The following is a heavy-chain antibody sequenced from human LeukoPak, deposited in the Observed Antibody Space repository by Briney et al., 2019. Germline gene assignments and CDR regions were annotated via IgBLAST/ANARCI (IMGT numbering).Heavy chain of an antibody. CDR1: GFTFSSYG. J-gene: IGHJ4*02. V-gene: IGHV3-30*02. Sequence: GGSLRLSCAASGFTFSSYGMHWVRQAPGKGLEWVAFIRYDGSNKYYADSVKGRFTISRDNSKNTLSLQMNSLRPEDTSIYYCARSPSSGYDAYFDYWGQGTLVTVSS. D-gene: IGHD5-12*01. CDR3: ARSPSSGYDAYFDY. CDR2: IRYDGSNK.